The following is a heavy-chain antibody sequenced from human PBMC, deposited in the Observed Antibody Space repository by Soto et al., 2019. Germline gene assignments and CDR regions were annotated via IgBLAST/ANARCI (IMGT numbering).Heavy chain of an antibody. V-gene: IGHV1-18*01. CDR2: VSGYNGNT. J-gene: IGHJ6*02. D-gene: IGHD3-10*01. Sequence: QVQLVQSETEVKKPGASVKVSCKASGYIFTNYDITWVRQAPGQGLEWMGWVSGYNGNTKYAQKFQDRVTMTTDTSTRTVYMELRSPRSDDTAVYYCARFGSAPYYYYGVDVWGQGTTVFVSS. CDR1: GYIFTNYD. CDR3: ARFGSAPYYYYGVDV.